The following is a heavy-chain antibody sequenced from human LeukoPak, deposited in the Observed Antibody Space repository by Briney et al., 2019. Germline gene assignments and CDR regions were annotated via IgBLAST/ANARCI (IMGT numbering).Heavy chain of an antibody. J-gene: IGHJ4*02. CDR2: ISGSGGST. CDR1: GFTFSTYA. Sequence: GGSLRLSCADSGFTFSTYAMSWVRQAPGKGLEWVSSISGSGGSTYYADSVKGRFTISRDNSKTTMYLQMNSLRAEDTALYYCAKHIVATIGGYFDFGGQGTLVTVSS. CDR3: AKHIVATIGGYFDF. D-gene: IGHD5-12*01. V-gene: IGHV3-23*01.